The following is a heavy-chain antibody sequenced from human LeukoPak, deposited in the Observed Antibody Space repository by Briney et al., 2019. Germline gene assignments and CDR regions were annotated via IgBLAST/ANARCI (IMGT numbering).Heavy chain of an antibody. J-gene: IGHJ4*02. D-gene: IGHD6-13*01. V-gene: IGHV3-53*01. CDR3: AKEEEAAAGPFADY. CDR2: IYSGGST. CDR1: GFTVSSNY. Sequence: PGGSLRLSCAASGFTVSSNYMSWVRQAPGKGLEWVSVIYSGGSTYYADSVKGRFTISRDNSKNTLYLQMNSLRAEDTAVYYCAKEEEAAAGPFADYWGQGTLVTVSS.